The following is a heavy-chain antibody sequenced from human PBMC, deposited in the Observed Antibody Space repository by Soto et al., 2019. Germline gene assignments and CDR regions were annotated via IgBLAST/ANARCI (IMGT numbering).Heavy chain of an antibody. CDR2: IYYSGST. D-gene: IGHD3-3*01. J-gene: IGHJ6*02. CDR3: ARDRAYYDFWSGYYTSYGMDV. Sequence: SETLSLTCTVSCGSVSSGSYYWSWIRQPPGKGLEWIGYIYYSGSTNYNPSLKSRVTISVDTSKNQFSLKLSSVTAADTAVYYCARDRAYYDFWSGYYTSYGMDVWGQGTTVTVSS. V-gene: IGHV4-61*01. CDR1: CGSVSSGSYY.